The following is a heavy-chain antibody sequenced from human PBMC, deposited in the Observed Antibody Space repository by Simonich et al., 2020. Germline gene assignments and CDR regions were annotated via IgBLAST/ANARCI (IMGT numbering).Heavy chain of an antibody. Sequence: EVQLVESGGGLVQPGGSLRLSCAASGFTFSSYWMSWVRQAPGKGLEWVANKKQDGSGKYYVDSVKGRFTISRDNAKNSLYLQMNSLRAEDTAVYYCARDGLGTAYYYYMDVWGKGTTVTVSS. J-gene: IGHJ6*03. CDR3: ARDGLGTAYYYYMDV. CDR2: KKQDGSGK. V-gene: IGHV3-7*01. D-gene: IGHD7-27*01. CDR1: GFTFSSYW.